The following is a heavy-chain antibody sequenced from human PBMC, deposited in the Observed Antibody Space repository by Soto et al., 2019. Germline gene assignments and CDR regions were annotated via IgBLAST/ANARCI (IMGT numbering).Heavy chain of an antibody. CDR2: ISDSGGGA. CDR1: GFSFSSYV. Sequence: GGSLRLSCEASGFSFSSYVMNWVRQAPGKGLEWVATISDSGGGANYADSVKGRFTISSDISKNTLFLQTNSLRAEDTAVYYCAKSGVAAAGDYYYYYYMDVWGKGTTVTVSS. J-gene: IGHJ6*03. D-gene: IGHD6-13*01. V-gene: IGHV3-23*01. CDR3: AKSGVAAAGDYYYYYYMDV.